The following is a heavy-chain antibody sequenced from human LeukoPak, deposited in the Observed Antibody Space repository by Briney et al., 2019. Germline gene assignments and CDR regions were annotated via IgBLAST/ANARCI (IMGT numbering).Heavy chain of an antibody. CDR1: GFTFSTYT. J-gene: IGHJ4*02. D-gene: IGHD1-14*01. V-gene: IGHV3-23*01. CDR2: ISGNGGRT. Sequence: GGSLRLSCAASGFTFSTYTMAWVRQAPGGGLEWVSGISGNGGRTYYADSVKGRFAISRDDSKSTLYLQMNSLRGEDTAVCYCAKDFGRNLGGPGYWGRGTLVIVSS. CDR3: AKDFGRNLGGPGY.